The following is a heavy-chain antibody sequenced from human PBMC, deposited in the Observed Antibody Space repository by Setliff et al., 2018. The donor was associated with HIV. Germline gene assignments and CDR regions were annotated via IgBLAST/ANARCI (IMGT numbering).Heavy chain of an antibody. CDR3: AREVDYYDSSRYLLLYYFDS. CDR2: FHYSGST. Sequence: SETLSLTCTVSGGSISSTTYYWGWIRQPPGKGLEWIGSFHYSGSTSYNPSLRSRVTISVDRSQNHFSLKLSSVTAADTAVYYCAREVDYYDSSRYLLLYYFDSWGQGTLVTVSS. D-gene: IGHD3-22*01. J-gene: IGHJ4*02. V-gene: IGHV4-39*07. CDR1: GGSISSTTYY.